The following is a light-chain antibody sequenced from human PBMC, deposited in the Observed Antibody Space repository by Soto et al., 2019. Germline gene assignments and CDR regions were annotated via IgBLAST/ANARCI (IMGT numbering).Light chain of an antibody. Sequence: DIQMTQSPSSLSASVGDRVTITCRASQSISSYLNWYQQKLGKAPKLLIYAASSLQSGVPSRFSGSGSGTDFTLTISSLQPEDFATYYCQESYSTSRTFSQGTKVDIK. V-gene: IGKV1-39*01. J-gene: IGKJ1*01. CDR1: QSISSY. CDR2: AAS. CDR3: QESYSTSRT.